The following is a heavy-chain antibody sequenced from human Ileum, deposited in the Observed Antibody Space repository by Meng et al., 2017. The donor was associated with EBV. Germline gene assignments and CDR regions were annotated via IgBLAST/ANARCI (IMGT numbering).Heavy chain of an antibody. Sequence: QWGEALVESSGLWFLTCGVYVWVFSGYYWGWIRQSPGKGLEWIGEINHSGSTNYNPSLKSRATMSVDTSKNQFSLKLTSVTAADTAVYYCAREARSSGYHPGIGPWGQGTLVTVSS. CDR2: INHSGST. CDR3: AREARSSGYHPGIGP. CDR1: VWVFSGYY. J-gene: IGHJ5*02. D-gene: IGHD3-22*01. V-gene: IGHV4-34*01.